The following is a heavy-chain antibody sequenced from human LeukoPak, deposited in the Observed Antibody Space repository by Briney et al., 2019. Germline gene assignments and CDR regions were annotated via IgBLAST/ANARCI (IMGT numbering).Heavy chain of an antibody. CDR3: AKPEYSSSSIRFDY. Sequence: SGGSLRLSCAASGFTFSSYSMNWVRQAPGKGLEWVSSISSSSSYIYYADSVKGRFTISRDNSKNTLYLQMNSLRAEDTAVYYCAKPEYSSSSIRFDYWGQGTLVTVSS. J-gene: IGHJ4*02. CDR1: GFTFSSYS. D-gene: IGHD6-13*01. V-gene: IGHV3-21*01. CDR2: ISSSSSYI.